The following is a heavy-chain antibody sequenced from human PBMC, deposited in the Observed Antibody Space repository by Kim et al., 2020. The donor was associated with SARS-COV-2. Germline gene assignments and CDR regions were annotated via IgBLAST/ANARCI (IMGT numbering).Heavy chain of an antibody. CDR3: AKDQAHYDILTGLDY. D-gene: IGHD3-9*01. Sequence: DYVKGRFTISRDNSKNTLSLQMNSLGDEDTAVYYCAKDQAHYDILTGLDYWSQGTLVAVSS. V-gene: IGHV3-30*02. J-gene: IGHJ4*02.